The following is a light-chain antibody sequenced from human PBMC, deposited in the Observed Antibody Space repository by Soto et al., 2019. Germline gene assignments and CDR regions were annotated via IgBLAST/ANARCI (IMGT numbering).Light chain of an antibody. Sequence: DIQMTQSPSSLSASVGDRVTITCQASQDISNYLNWYQQKPGKAPKLLIYDASNLEIGVPSRFSGSGSGTDFTFTISSLQPEYIATYYCQQYDNLPPYTFGQGTKLEIK. CDR3: QQYDNLPPYT. CDR2: DAS. V-gene: IGKV1-33*01. CDR1: QDISNY. J-gene: IGKJ2*01.